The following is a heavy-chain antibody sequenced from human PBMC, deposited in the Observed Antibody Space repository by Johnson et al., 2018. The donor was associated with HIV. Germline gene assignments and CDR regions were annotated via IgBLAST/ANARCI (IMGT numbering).Heavy chain of an antibody. CDR1: GFTLEDYA. Sequence: VQLVESGGTLVQPVRSLRLSCPSSGFTLEDYAMHWVRHGQGKGLEWVSGISWNSDTLVYAHSVQGRFTITRDNADNSLHLQMNSLRPEDTALYYCARDLSRRAIYSGAFDIWGQGTMVTVSS. V-gene: IGHV3-9*01. CDR2: ISWNSDTL. J-gene: IGHJ3*02. CDR3: ARDLSRRAIYSGAFDI. D-gene: IGHD2-15*01.